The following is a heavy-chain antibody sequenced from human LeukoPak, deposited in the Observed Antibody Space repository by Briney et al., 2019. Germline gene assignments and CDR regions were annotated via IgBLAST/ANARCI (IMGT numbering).Heavy chain of an antibody. D-gene: IGHD6-6*01. CDR1: GGSISSYY. CDR2: IYTSGST. CDR3: ARRVIRPGLSSIAARRLGALDY. Sequence: SETLSLTCTVSGGSISSYYWSWIRQPAGKGLEWIGRIYTSGSTNYNPSLKSRVTMSVDTSKNQFSLKLSSVTAADTAVYYCARRVIRPGLSSIAARRLGALDYWGQGTLVTVSS. V-gene: IGHV4-4*07. J-gene: IGHJ4*02.